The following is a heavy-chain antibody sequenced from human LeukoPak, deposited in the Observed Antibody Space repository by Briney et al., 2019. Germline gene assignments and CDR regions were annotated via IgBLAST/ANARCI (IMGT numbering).Heavy chain of an antibody. V-gene: IGHV1-46*01. Sequence: GASVKVSCKVSGYTLTELSMHWVRQAPGQGLEWLGIINPRDDYKNYAQKFQGRITITRDTSTSTVYMDLSSLTSDDTAVYYCARDGGSYSADYWGQGTLVTVSS. CDR3: ARDGGSYSADY. CDR1: GYTLTELS. D-gene: IGHD1-26*01. J-gene: IGHJ4*02. CDR2: INPRDDYK.